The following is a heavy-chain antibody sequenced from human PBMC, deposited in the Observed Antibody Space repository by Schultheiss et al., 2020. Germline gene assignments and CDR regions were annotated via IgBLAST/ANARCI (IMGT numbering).Heavy chain of an antibody. CDR2: ISYDGSNK. CDR1: GFTFSTYA. V-gene: IGHV3-30*03. J-gene: IGHJ4*02. Sequence: GESLKISCVASGFTFSTYAMSWVRQAPGKGLEWVAVISYDGSNKYYADSVKGRFTISRDNSKNTLYLQMNSLRAEDTAVYYCARLHCSSTSCSKNRHVGWGQGTLVTVSS. CDR3: ARLHCSSTSCSKNRHVG. D-gene: IGHD2-2*01.